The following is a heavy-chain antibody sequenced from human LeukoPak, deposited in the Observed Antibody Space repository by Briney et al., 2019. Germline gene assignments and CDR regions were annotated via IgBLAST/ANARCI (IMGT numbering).Heavy chain of an antibody. D-gene: IGHD1-14*01. Sequence: ASVKISCKASGYTFTNYYIHWVREAPGQGLERMGLINPSGGSTTYAQTFQGRVTMTRDTSTSTVYMELSSLRSEDTALFVAPGHDAFDIWGHGTMVTVSS. V-gene: IGHV1-46*01. CDR2: INPSGGST. CDR1: GYTFTNYY. CDR3: PGHDAFDI. J-gene: IGHJ3*02.